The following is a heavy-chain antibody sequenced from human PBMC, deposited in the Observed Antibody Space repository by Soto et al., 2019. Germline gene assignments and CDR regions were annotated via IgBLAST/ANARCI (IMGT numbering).Heavy chain of an antibody. CDR2: INPNSGGT. Sequence: ASVKVSCKASGYTFTGYYMHWVRQAPGQGLEWMGWINPNSGGTNYAQKFQGWVTMTRDTSISTAYMELSRLRSDDTAVYYCARAEGYSGYDSRIRKEDAFDIWGQGTMVTVSS. J-gene: IGHJ3*02. CDR3: ARAEGYSGYDSRIRKEDAFDI. V-gene: IGHV1-2*04. CDR1: GYTFTGYY. D-gene: IGHD5-12*01.